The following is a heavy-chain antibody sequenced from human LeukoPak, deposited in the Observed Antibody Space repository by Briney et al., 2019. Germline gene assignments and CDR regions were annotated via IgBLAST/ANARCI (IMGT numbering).Heavy chain of an antibody. CDR3: ARDRANYDILTGYRIGWFDP. V-gene: IGHV3-21*01. Sequence: PGGSLRLSCAASGFTFSSYSMNWVRQAPGKGLEWVSSISSSSSYIYYADSVKGRFTISRDNAKNSLYLQMNSLRAEDTAVYYCARDRANYDILTGYRIGWFDPWGQGTLVTVSS. J-gene: IGHJ5*02. CDR2: ISSSSSYI. CDR1: GFTFSSYS. D-gene: IGHD3-9*01.